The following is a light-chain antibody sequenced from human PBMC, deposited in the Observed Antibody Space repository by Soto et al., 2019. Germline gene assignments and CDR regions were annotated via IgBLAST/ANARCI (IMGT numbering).Light chain of an antibody. V-gene: IGKV1-6*01. Sequence: AIQMTQSPSSLSASVGDRVTITCRASQDIRDDLGWYQHKPGKAPKVLIYAASSLQSGVPSRFSGSGSGTDFTLTISSLQPDDFATYYCLQDYRYPRTFGQGTKVEI. CDR2: AAS. CDR3: LQDYRYPRT. CDR1: QDIRDD. J-gene: IGKJ1*01.